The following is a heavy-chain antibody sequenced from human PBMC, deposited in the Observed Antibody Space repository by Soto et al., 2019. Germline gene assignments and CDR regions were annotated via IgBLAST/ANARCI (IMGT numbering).Heavy chain of an antibody. V-gene: IGHV3-23*01. CDR2: ISGSGAGT. J-gene: IGHJ4*02. D-gene: IGHD6-6*01. CDR1: GFTFSSYA. Sequence: GGSLRLSCAASGFTFSSYAMSWVRQAPGKGLEWVSVISGSGAGTYYADSVKGRFTISRDNSKKTLYLQMNSLRAEDTALYYCAKDLGRGSSSSGGVYWGQGTLVTVSS. CDR3: AKDLGRGSSSSGGVY.